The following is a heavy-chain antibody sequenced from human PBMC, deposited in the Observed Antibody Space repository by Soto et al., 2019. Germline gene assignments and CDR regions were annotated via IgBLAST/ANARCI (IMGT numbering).Heavy chain of an antibody. Sequence: SETLSLTCTVSVGSISSSSYYWGWIRQPPRKGLEWIGSIYYSGSTYYNPSLKSRVTISVDTSKNQFSLKLSSVTAADTAVYYCAGGSGSYYYYYGMHVWWQMPTFIVS. CDR1: VGSISSSSYY. CDR2: IYYSGST. V-gene: IGHV4-39*01. CDR3: AGGSGSYYYYYGMHV. J-gene: IGHJ6*01. D-gene: IGHD1-26*01.